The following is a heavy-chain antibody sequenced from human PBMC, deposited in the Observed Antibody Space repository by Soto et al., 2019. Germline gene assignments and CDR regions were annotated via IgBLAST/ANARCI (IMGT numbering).Heavy chain of an antibody. CDR3: ASTADYYDSRGTGSGALDI. D-gene: IGHD3-22*01. V-gene: IGHV3-30-3*02. Sequence: QMQLVESGGGVVQPGRSLRLSCAASGFSFEKYAMHWVRQAPGKGLEWVAVVSYEGSTKHYADSVKGRFTISRDNSKDSIYVQMNNLRGEDTALYYWASTADYYDSRGTGSGALDIWGQGTMVTVSS. CDR2: VSYEGSTK. J-gene: IGHJ3*02. CDR1: GFSFEKYA.